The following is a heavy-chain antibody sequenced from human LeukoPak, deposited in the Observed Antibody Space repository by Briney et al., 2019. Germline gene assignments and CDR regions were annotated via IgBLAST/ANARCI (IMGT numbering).Heavy chain of an antibody. CDR1: GGSFSGYY. D-gene: IGHD3-10*01. Sequence: SETLSLTCAVYGGSFSGYYWSWIRQPPGKGLEWIGEISHSGSTNYNPSLKSRVTISVDTSKNQFSLKLSSVTAADTAVYYCARGPDYYGSGIRYFDYWGQGTLVTVSS. J-gene: IGHJ4*02. V-gene: IGHV4-34*01. CDR3: ARGPDYYGSGIRYFDY. CDR2: ISHSGST.